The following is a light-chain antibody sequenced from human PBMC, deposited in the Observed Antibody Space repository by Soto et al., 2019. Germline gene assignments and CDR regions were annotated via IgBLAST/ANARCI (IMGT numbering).Light chain of an antibody. CDR1: QSVGSS. CDR3: QQYDGSPIT. J-gene: IGKJ5*01. CDR2: GIS. V-gene: IGKV3-20*01. Sequence: EIVMTQSPATLSVSPGQRATLSCRASQSVGSSLAWYQQKPGQAPRLLISGISKRATGIPDRFSGGGSGTDFTLTISRLEPEDFALYICQQYDGSPITFGQGTRLEIK.